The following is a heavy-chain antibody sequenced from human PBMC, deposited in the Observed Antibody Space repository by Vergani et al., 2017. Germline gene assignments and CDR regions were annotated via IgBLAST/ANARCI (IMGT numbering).Heavy chain of an antibody. J-gene: IGHJ4*02. D-gene: IGHD2/OR15-2a*01. CDR1: GESFSRFY. Sequence: QVQLQQWGAGVVKPSGTLSLTCAVFGESFSRFYWSWIRQPPGKGLEWIGEINNDGHTNYNPSLESRVTVSRDTAKNQFSLNLMSVTAADTAMYYCAVRPRVNLGVGEIVTKSTFDYWGQGSLVTVSS. CDR3: AVRPRVNLGVGEIVTKSTFDY. CDR2: INNDGHT. V-gene: IGHV4-34*02.